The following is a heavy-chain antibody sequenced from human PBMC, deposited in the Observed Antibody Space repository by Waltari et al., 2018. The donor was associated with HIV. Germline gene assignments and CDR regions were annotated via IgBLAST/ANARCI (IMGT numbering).Heavy chain of an antibody. J-gene: IGHJ4*02. V-gene: IGHV1-8*01. CDR1: GYSFTSPD. CDR2: MNPNSGDT. Sequence: QVLLVQSGAEVKKPGASVKVPCQASGYSFTSPDINWAREAXGQGLEWMGWMNPNSGDTGYAQKFQGRITMTRNVFISTAYMELNSLRPDDTAVYYCARGRRGYSNSWDFDYWGQGVLVTVST. CDR3: ARGRRGYSNSWDFDY. D-gene: IGHD6-13*01.